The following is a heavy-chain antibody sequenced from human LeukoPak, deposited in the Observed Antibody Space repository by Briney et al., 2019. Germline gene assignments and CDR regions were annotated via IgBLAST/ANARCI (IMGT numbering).Heavy chain of an antibody. Sequence: ASVKVSCKASGYTFTSYGISWVRQAPGQGLEWMGWISAYNGNTNYAQKLQGRVTMTTDTSTSTAYMELRSLRSDDTAVYYCARCFSYYDYVWGSYRYEYYYYYMDVWGKGTTVTVSS. J-gene: IGHJ6*03. D-gene: IGHD3-16*02. CDR2: ISAYNGNT. CDR1: GYTFTSYG. CDR3: ARCFSYYDYVWGSYRYEYYYYYMDV. V-gene: IGHV1-18*01.